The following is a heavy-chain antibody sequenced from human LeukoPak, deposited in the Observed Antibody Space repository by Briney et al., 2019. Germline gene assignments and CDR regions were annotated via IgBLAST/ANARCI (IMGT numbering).Heavy chain of an antibody. CDR1: GDSVSSNSVS. V-gene: IGHV6-1*01. CDR2: TYYRSKWFD. J-gene: IGHJ4*02. Sequence: SQTLSLTCVISGDSVSSNSVSWNWIRQSPPRGLEWLGRTYYRSKWFDEYAVSVKSRITINPDTTKNHVSLQLNSVTPEDTAVYYCAREPSRGELDYWGQGVLVTVSS. CDR3: AREPSRGELDY. D-gene: IGHD4-17*01.